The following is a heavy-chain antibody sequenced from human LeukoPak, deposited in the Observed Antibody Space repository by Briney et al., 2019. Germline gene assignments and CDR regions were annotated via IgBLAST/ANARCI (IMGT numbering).Heavy chain of an antibody. CDR3: TRGYSSSWYSFDY. J-gene: IGHJ4*02. CDR1: GFTFSGSA. CDR2: IRSKANSYAT. Sequence: GGSLKLSCAASGFTFSGSAMHWVRQASGKGLEWVGRIRSKANSYATAYAASVKGRFTISRDDSKNTAYLQMNSLKTEDTAVYYCTRGYSSSWYSFDYWGQGTLVTVSS. D-gene: IGHD6-13*01. V-gene: IGHV3-73*01.